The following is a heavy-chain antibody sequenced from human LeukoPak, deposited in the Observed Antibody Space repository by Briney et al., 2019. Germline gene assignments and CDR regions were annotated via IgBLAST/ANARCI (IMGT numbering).Heavy chain of an antibody. CDR2: INTNEGST. CDR1: GYTFTSYG. V-gene: IGHV1-18*01. J-gene: IGHJ4*02. D-gene: IGHD6-6*01. Sequence: GSLKVSCKASGYTFTSYGINWVRQAPGQGLEWMGWINTNEGSTNYAQKLQGRVTMTTDTSTSTAYMGLRSLRADDTAVYYCAIVEPDSSSTLEAFDYWGQGTLVTVSP. CDR3: AIVEPDSSSTLEAFDY.